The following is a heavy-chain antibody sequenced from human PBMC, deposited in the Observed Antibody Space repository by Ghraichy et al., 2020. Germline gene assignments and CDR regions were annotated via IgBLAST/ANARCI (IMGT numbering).Heavy chain of an antibody. CDR2: VNGMGNI. J-gene: IGHJ5*02. D-gene: IGHD1-1*01. V-gene: IGHV4-34*01. Sequence: SETLSLTCVVKGYSYTKDSSAGLRHQPETHSEWSCAVNGMGNIDYNASLKSRVSISLDTSKNQFSLKLSSVTAADTAVYFCARVVFSNNWTPVHWFDPWGQ. CDR1: GYSYTKDS. CDR3: ARVVFSNNWTPVHWFDP.